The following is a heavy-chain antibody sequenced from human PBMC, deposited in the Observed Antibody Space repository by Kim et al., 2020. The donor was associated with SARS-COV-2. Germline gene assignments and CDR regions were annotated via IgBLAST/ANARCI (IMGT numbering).Heavy chain of an antibody. CDR2: IYPGDSDT. V-gene: IGHV5-51*01. J-gene: IGHJ4*02. D-gene: IGHD3-10*01. CDR1: GYDFAYYY. Sequence: GESLKISCQASGYDFAYYYIGWVRQMPGKGLEWMGIIYPGDSDTKYSPSFQGQVTISADKSISTTYMTWSSLRAADTATYYCTTFIRGVNIAYWGQGTLVAVSS. CDR3: TTFIRGVNIAY.